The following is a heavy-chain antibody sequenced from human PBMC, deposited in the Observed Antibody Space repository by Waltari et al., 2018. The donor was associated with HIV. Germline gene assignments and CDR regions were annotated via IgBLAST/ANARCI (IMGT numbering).Heavy chain of an antibody. Sequence: EVQLVESGGGLVQPGGSLRLSWAASGITVSSHYMSWVRQAPGKGLEWVSVIYSGGSTYYADSVKGRFTISRDNSKNTLYLQMNSLRAEDTAVYYCATSPLGVWGNWFDPWGQGTLVTVSS. V-gene: IGHV3-66*01. CDR2: IYSGGST. D-gene: IGHD1-26*01. J-gene: IGHJ5*02. CDR1: GITVSSHY. CDR3: ATSPLGVWGNWFDP.